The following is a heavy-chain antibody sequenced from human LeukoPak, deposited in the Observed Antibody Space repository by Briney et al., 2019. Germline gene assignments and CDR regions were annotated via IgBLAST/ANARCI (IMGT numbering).Heavy chain of an antibody. J-gene: IGHJ4*02. V-gene: IGHV3-48*01. CDR2: ISSSSNTI. CDR3: ARARGYSYGLDY. Sequence: GGSLRLSCAASGFTFNSYSINWVRQAPGKGLEWVSYISSSSNTIYYADSVKGRFTISRDNAKNSLYLQMNSLRAEDTAVYYCARARGYSYGLDYWGQGTLVTVSS. CDR1: GFTFNSYS. D-gene: IGHD5-18*01.